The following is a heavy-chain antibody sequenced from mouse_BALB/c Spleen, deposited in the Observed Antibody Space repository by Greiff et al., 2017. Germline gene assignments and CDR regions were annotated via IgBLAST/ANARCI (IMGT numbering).Heavy chain of an antibody. CDR1: GYTFTSYW. Sequence: QVQLQQSGAELVKPGASVKLSCKASGYTFTSYWMHWVKQRPGQGLEWIGEIDPSDSYTNYNQKFKGKATLTVDKSSSTAYMQLSSLTSEDSAVYYCARSGTTVVGAMDYWGQGTSVTVSS. V-gene: IGHV1-69*02. D-gene: IGHD1-1*01. CDR3: ARSGTTVVGAMDY. J-gene: IGHJ4*01. CDR2: IDPSDSYT.